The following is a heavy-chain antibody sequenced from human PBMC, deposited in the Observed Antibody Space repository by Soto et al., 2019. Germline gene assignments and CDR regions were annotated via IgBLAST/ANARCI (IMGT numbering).Heavy chain of an antibody. CDR3: PRVGGFGATTIDY. J-gene: IGHJ4*02. D-gene: IGHD3-10*01. CDR2: IYYSGST. CDR1: GGSISSGDYY. V-gene: IGHV4-30-4*01. Sequence: QVQLQESGPGLVKPSQTLSLTCTVSGGSISSGDYYWSWIRQPPGKGLEWIGYIYYSGSTYYNPSLKSRVTVSVDTSKNQFSLKLSSVTAADTAVYYCPRVGGFGATTIDYWGQGTLVTVSS.